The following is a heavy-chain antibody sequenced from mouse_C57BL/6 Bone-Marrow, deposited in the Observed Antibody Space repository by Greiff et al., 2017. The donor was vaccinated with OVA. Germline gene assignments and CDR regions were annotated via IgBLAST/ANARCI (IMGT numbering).Heavy chain of an antibody. CDR1: GYTFTNYW. CDR2: IYPGGGYT. J-gene: IGHJ2*01. CDR3: ARLLRGVFDY. D-gene: IGHD1-1*01. V-gene: IGHV1-63*01. Sequence: QVQLKESGAELVRPGTSVKMSCKASGYTFTNYWIGWAKQRPGHGLEWIGDIYPGGGYTNYNEKFKGKATLTADKSSSTAYMQFRSLTSEDSAIYYCARLLRGVFDYWGQGTTLTVSS.